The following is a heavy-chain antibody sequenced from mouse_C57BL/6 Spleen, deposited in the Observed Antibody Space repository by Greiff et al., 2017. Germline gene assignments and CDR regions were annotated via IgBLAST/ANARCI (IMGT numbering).Heavy chain of an antibody. V-gene: IGHV1-26*01. CDR3: ARGLLRWTWFAY. D-gene: IGHD1-1*01. CDR1: GYTFTDYY. Sequence: EVQLQQSGPELVKPGASVKISCKASGYTFTDYYMTWVKQSHGKSLEWIGDINPNNGGTSYNQKFKGKATLTVDKSSSTAYMELRSLTSEDSAVYYCARGLLRWTWFAYWGQGTLVTVSA. CDR2: INPNNGGT. J-gene: IGHJ3*01.